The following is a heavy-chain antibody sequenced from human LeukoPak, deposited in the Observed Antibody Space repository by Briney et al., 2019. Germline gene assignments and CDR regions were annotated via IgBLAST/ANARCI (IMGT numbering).Heavy chain of an antibody. CDR3: TTDNWKPIDY. J-gene: IGHJ4*02. Sequence: PGGSLRLSCAASGFTFDDYAMHWVRQAPGKGLEWVSGISWNSGSIGYADSVKGRFTISRDNAKNSLYLQMNSLKTEDTAVYYCTTDNWKPIDYWGQGTLVTVSS. CDR1: GFTFDDYA. V-gene: IGHV3-9*01. CDR2: ISWNSGSI. D-gene: IGHD1-1*01.